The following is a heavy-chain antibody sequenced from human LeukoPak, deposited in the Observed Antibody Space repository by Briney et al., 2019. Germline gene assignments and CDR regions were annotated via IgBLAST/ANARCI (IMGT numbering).Heavy chain of an antibody. CDR2: LNPNSGDT. CDR3: ARGWGYDSRGINCFNP. CDR1: GYTFTVQY. J-gene: IGHJ5*02. V-gene: IGHV1-2*02. Sequence: ASVRVSCEASGYTFTVQYIHWLRQAPGQGLEWMGWLNPNSGDTNYAQRFQGRVTMTRDICTNTAYMELSRLRSDDTAVYYCARGWGYDSRGINCFNPWGQGTLVIVSS. D-gene: IGHD3-22*01.